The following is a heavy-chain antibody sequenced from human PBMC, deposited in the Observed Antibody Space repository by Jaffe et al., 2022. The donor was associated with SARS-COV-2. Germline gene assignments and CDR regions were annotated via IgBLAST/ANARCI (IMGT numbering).Heavy chain of an antibody. CDR1: GFTFGDYA. CDR3: TSQGIYGSGSNDDY. D-gene: IGHD3-10*01. CDR2: IRSKAYGGTT. Sequence: EVQLVESGGGLVKPGRSLRLSCTASGFTFGDYAMSWFRQAPGKGLEWVGFIRSKAYGGTTEYAASVKGRFTISRDDSKSIAYLQMNSLKTEDTAVYYCTSQGIYGSGSNDDYWGQGTLVTVSS. J-gene: IGHJ4*02. V-gene: IGHV3-49*05.